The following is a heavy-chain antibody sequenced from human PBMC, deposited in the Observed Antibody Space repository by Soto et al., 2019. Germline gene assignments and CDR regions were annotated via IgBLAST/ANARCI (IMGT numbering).Heavy chain of an antibody. CDR1: KFTITSYW. D-gene: IGHD5-18*01. CDR3: AREVSHGYVLRGMDV. CDR2: INRDGSSI. J-gene: IGHJ6*02. V-gene: IGHV3-74*01. Sequence: EVQLVESGGGLVQPGGSVRLSCAASKFTITSYWMHWVRQAPGKGLVWVSRINRDGSSISYADAVKGRFTISRDNAKNTLYLQMNSLRVEDTAVYYCAREVSHGYVLRGMDVWGHGTTVTVFS.